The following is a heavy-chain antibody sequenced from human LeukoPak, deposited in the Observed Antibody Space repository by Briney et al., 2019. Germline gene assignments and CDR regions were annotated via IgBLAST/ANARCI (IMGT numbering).Heavy chain of an antibody. CDR1: GGSISSGDYY. CDR2: IYHSGST. Sequence: PSQTLSLTRTVSGGSISSGDYYWSWIRQPPGKGLEWIGYIYHSGSTYYNPSLKSRVTISVDRSKNQFSLKLSSVTAADTAVYYCARDPIMGQYFDYWGQGTLVTVSS. CDR3: ARDPIMGQYFDY. J-gene: IGHJ4*02. V-gene: IGHV4-30-2*01. D-gene: IGHD3-16*01.